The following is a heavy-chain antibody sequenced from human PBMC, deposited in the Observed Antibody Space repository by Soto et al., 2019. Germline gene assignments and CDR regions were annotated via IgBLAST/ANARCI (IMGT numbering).Heavy chain of an antibody. Sequence: ASVKVSCKASGYSFTDYHIHWVRQAPGQGLEWLGRINPNSGGTNYAQKFQGRVTMTRDTSISTAYMELSRLRSDDTAVYYCARGVTMVRGVITFDYWGQGTLVTVSS. V-gene: IGHV1-2*06. D-gene: IGHD3-10*01. CDR3: ARGVTMVRGVITFDY. CDR1: GYSFTDYH. J-gene: IGHJ4*02. CDR2: INPNSGGT.